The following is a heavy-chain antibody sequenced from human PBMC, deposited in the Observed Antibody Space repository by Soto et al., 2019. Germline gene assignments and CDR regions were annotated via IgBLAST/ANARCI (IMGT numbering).Heavy chain of an antibody. Sequence: SETLSLTCTVSGGSISSSSYYWGWIRQPPGKGLEWIGTVYYSGTTNYNPSLKSRVTISVDTSQNQFSLKLNSLTAADTAVYYCASLLGIKFDYWGQGALVTVSS. CDR2: VYYSGTT. D-gene: IGHD3-10*01. J-gene: IGHJ4*02. CDR1: GGSISSSSYY. V-gene: IGHV4-39*01. CDR3: ASLLGIKFDY.